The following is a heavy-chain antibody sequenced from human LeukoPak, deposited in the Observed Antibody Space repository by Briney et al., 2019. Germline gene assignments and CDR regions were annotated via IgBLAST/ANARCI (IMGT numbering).Heavy chain of an antibody. CDR3: AKDTYCSGGDCYLFDY. J-gene: IGHJ4*02. D-gene: IGHD2-15*01. CDR1: GFTFSSYG. Sequence: GGSLRLSCAASGFTFSSYGMHWVRQAPGKGLEWVSGISGGGGSTYYTDSVKGRFTISRDNSKNTLYLQMNSLRAEDTAVYYCAKDTYCSGGDCYLFDYWGQGTLVTVSS. CDR2: ISGGGGST. V-gene: IGHV3-23*01.